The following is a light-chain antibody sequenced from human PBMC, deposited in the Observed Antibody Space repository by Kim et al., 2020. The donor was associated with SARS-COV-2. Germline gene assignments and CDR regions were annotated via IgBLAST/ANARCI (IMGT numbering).Light chain of an antibody. CDR2: EVS. J-gene: IGLJ2*01. Sequence: PGPSTPLSCTGTSSDIGSYNLVSWYQQHPGTAPKLMIYEVSQRPSGVSNRFSGSKSGNTASLTISGLQAEDEADYYCCSYAGSSSVFGGGTKVTVL. CDR1: SSDIGSYNL. V-gene: IGLV2-23*02. CDR3: CSYAGSSSV.